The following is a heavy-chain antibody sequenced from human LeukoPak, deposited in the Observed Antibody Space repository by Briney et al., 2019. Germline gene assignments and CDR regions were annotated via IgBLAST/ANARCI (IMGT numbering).Heavy chain of an antibody. Sequence: SETLSLTCAVYGGSFSDFYWNWIRQPPGKGLEWIGEINHSGSTNYNPSLKSRVTISIDTSKIQFSLKLSSVTAADTAVYYCARGQKNVAGPGGAVSGYWGQGTLVTVSS. J-gene: IGHJ4*02. CDR1: GGSFSDFY. CDR3: ARGQKNVAGPGGAVSGY. V-gene: IGHV4-34*01. D-gene: IGHD6-13*01. CDR2: INHSGST.